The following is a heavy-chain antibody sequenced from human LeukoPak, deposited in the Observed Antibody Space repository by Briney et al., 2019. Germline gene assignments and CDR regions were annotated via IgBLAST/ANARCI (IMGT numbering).Heavy chain of an antibody. V-gene: IGHV3-23*01. J-gene: IGHJ4*02. CDR1: RFTFNNND. D-gene: IGHD3-3*01. CDR3: AKHVTIYSHFDY. Sequence: GGSLRLSCAASRFTFNNNDMTWVRQAPGKGLEWVSTIDDGGINTYYADSVKGRFTISRDNSKNTLYLQMNSLRAEDTAVYYCAKHVTIYSHFDYWGQGTLVTVSS. CDR2: IDDGGINT.